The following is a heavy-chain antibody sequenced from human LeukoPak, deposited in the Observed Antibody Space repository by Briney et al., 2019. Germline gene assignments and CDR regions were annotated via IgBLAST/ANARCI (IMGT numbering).Heavy chain of an antibody. D-gene: IGHD1-26*01. V-gene: IGHV3-48*03. CDR1: GFTFSSYE. CDR2: ISSSGSTI. Sequence: GGPQRLSCAASGFTFSSYEMNWVRQAPGKGLEWVSYISSSGSTIYYADSVKGRFTISRDNAKNSLYLQMNSLRAEDTAVYYCARGDPRVGATDYWGQGTLVTVSS. J-gene: IGHJ4*02. CDR3: ARGDPRVGATDY.